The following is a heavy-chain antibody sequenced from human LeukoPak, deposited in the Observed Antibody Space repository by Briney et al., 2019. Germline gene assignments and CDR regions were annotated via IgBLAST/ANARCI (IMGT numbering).Heavy chain of an antibody. CDR2: IYYSGST. V-gene: IGHV4-34*01. J-gene: IGHJ4*02. CDR1: GGSFSGYY. Sequence: SETLSLTCAVYGGSFSGYYWSWIRQPPGKGLEWIGCIYYSGSTYYNPSLKSRITISVDTSKNQFSLKLSSVTAADTAVYYCARRGGYSGYGPFDHWGQGTLVIVSS. CDR3: ARRGGYSGYGPFDH. D-gene: IGHD5-12*01.